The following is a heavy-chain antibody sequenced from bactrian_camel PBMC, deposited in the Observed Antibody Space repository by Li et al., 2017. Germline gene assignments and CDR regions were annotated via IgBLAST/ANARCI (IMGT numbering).Heavy chain of an antibody. V-gene: IGHV3S40*01. Sequence: VQLVESGGGLVQPGGSLRLSCEASGFTFSTYYMRWVRQAPGKGLEWVSTINSGLGTTRYADSVKGRFTISRDNTKSTVYLQMNSLKPEDTAVYYCARTRIDYGLGTRFGTWGQGTQVTVS. J-gene: IGHJ6*01. CDR2: INSGLGTT. CDR1: GFTFSTYY. CDR3: ARTRIDYGLGTRFGT. D-gene: IGHD5*01.